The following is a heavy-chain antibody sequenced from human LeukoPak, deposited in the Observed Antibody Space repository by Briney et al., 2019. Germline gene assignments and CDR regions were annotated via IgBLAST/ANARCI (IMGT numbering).Heavy chain of an antibody. CDR1: GSSINKGYY. V-gene: IGHV4-38-2*02. J-gene: IGHJ4*02. Sequence: SETLSLTCAVSGSSINKGYYWGWIRQPPGRGLEWIGRIYHSGNTFYNPSLRSRVTISVDMSTNQSSLQGTSMTAADTAVYYFSRDHSGGRHDYWGQGTLVTVSS. CDR3: SRDHSGGRHDY. D-gene: IGHD1-26*01. CDR2: IYHSGNT.